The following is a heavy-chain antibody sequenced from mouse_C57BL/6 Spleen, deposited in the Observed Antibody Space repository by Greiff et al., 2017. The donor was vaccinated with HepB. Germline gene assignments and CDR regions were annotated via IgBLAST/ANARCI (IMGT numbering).Heavy chain of an antibody. CDR2: IYPGSGST. D-gene: IGHD3-2*02. V-gene: IGHV1-55*01. J-gene: IGHJ2*01. CDR3: ARDSSVSFDY. Sequence: QVQLQQPGAELVKPGASVKLSCKASGYTFTSYWMTWVKQRPGQGLEWIGDIYPGSGSTNYNEKFKSKATLTVDTSSSTAYMQPSSLTSEDSAVYYCARDSSVSFDYWGQGTTLTVSS. CDR1: GYTFTSYW.